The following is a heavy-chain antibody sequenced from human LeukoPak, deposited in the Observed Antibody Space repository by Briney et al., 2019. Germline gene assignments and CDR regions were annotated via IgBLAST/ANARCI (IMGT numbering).Heavy chain of an antibody. D-gene: IGHD6-6*01. V-gene: IGHV3-23*01. CDR1: GFTFSSYS. Sequence: GGSLRLSCAASGFTFSSYSMSWARQAPGKGLEWVSAVTDSGITTYYADSVQGRFTISRDNSKNTLYLQMNSLRSEDTAVYYCAKRSSSTSGYFDYWGQGTLVTVSS. J-gene: IGHJ4*02. CDR3: AKRSSSTSGYFDY. CDR2: VTDSGITT.